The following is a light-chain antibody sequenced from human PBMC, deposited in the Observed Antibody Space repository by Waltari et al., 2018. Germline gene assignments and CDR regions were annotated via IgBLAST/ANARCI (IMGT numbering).Light chain of an antibody. V-gene: IGLV3-9*01. CDR3: QVWASGTYI. CDR2: RDI. CDR1: NIGSKS. J-gene: IGLJ1*01. Sequence: SYELTDSISVSVALGQTAKIACGGDNIGSKSVHWYQQKPGQPPILVIYRDIRRPSGIPMRFSGSNSGNTATLTISRAQVVDEADYFCQVWASGTYIFAGGTKLTVL.